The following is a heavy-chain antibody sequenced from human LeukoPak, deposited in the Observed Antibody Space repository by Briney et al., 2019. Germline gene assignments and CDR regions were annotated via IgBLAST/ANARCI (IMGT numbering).Heavy chain of an antibody. V-gene: IGHV4-34*01. D-gene: IGHD3-9*01. CDR3: ARTDFDWFLDY. J-gene: IGHJ4*02. Sequence: SETLSLTCAVYGGSFSGYYWSWIRQPPGKGLEWIGEINHSGSTNYNPSLKSRVTISVDTSKNQFSLKLSSVTAADTAVYYCARTDFDWFLDYWGQGTPVTVSS. CDR2: INHSGST. CDR1: GGSFSGYY.